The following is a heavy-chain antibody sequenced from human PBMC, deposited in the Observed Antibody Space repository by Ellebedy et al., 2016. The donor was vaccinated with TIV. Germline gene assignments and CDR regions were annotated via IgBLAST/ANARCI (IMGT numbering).Heavy chain of an antibody. D-gene: IGHD2-15*01. J-gene: IGHJ4*02. CDR1: GFTVSSNY. CDR2: IYSGGST. CDR3: ARDRAVVVAENYFDY. V-gene: IGHV3-66*01. Sequence: GGSLRLSCAASGFTVSSNYMSWVRQAPGKGLEWVSVIYSGGSTYYADSVKGRFTISRDNSKNTLYLQMNSLRAEDTAVYYCARDRAVVVAENYFDYWGQGTLVTVSS.